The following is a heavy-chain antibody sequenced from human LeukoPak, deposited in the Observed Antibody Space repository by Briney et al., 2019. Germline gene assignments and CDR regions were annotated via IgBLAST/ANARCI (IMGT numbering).Heavy chain of an antibody. CDR2: VYYSGST. CDR1: GGSVSGYY. D-gene: IGHD2-15*01. V-gene: IGHV4-59*02. Sequence: SETLSLTCVVSGGSVSGYYWGWIRQPPGGGLEWIGYVYYSGSTNYNPSFKSRITISVDTSRNQFSLQLSSVTAANTAVYYCARIHRYCSGGACYVLDNWGQGTLVAVSS. CDR3: ARIHRYCSGGACYVLDN. J-gene: IGHJ4*02.